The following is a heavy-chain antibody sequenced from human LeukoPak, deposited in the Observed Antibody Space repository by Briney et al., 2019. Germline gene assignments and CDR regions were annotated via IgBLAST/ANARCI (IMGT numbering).Heavy chain of an antibody. J-gene: IGHJ4*02. CDR2: IIPIFGTA. CDR3: ARVRPFAEAFDY. CDR1: GGTFSSYA. D-gene: IGHD1-14*01. Sequence: GASVKVSCKASGGTFSSYAISWVRQAPGQGLEWMGRIIPIFGTANYAQKFQGRDTITTDESTSTAYMELSSLRSEDTAVYYCARVRPFAEAFDYWGQGTLVTVSS. V-gene: IGHV1-69*05.